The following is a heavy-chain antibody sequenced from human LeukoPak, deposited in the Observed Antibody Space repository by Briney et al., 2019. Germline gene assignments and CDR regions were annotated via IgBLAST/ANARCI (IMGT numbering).Heavy chain of an antibody. CDR3: AKDRSGSYYGGSNWFDP. V-gene: IGHV3-23*01. J-gene: IGHJ5*02. CDR2: ISGSGGST. D-gene: IGHD1-26*01. CDR1: GFTFSSYA. Sequence: PGGSLRLSCAASGFTFSSYAMSWVHQAPGKGLEWVSAISGSGGSTYYADSVKGRFTISRDNPKNTLYLQMNSLRAEDTAVYYCAKDRSGSYYGGSNWFDPWGQGTLVTVSS.